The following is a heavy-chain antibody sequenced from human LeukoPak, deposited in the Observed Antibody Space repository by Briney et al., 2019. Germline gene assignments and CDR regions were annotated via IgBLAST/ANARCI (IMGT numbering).Heavy chain of an antibody. CDR3: ASSSGWFDY. Sequence: PSETLSLTCAVYGGSFSGYYWSWIRQPPGKGLEWIGEINRSGSTYYNPSLKSRVTISVDTSKNQFSLKLSSVAAADTAVYYCASSSGWFDYWGQGTLVTVSS. CDR2: INRSGST. CDR1: GGSFSGYY. D-gene: IGHD6-19*01. J-gene: IGHJ4*02. V-gene: IGHV4-34*01.